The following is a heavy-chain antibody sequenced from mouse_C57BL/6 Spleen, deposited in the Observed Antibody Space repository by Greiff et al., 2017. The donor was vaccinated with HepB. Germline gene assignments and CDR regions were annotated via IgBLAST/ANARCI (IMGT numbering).Heavy chain of an antibody. D-gene: IGHD1-1*01. CDR2: INPNYGTT. Sequence: EVQLVESGPELVKPGASVKISCKASGYSFTDYNMNWVKQSNGKSLEWIGVINPNYGTTSYNQKFKGKATLTVAQSSSTAYMQLNSLTSEDSAVYYCARSHFDYGSSYGYFDVWGTGTTVTVSS. V-gene: IGHV1-39*01. CDR1: GYSFTDYN. J-gene: IGHJ1*03. CDR3: ARSHFDYGSSYGYFDV.